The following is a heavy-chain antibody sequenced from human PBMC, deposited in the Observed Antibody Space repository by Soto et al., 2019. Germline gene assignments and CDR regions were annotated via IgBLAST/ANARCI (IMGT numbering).Heavy chain of an antibody. D-gene: IGHD3-3*01. CDR1: GGSFSGYY. V-gene: IGHV4-34*01. J-gene: IGHJ6*02. CDR3: ARGRNYDFWSGYYSSYYYGMDV. CDR2: INHSGST. Sequence: PSETLSLTCAVYGGSFSGYYWSWIRQPPGKGLEWIGEINHSGSTNYNPSLKSRVTISVDTSKNQFSLKLSSVTAADTAVYYCARGRNYDFWSGYYSSYYYGMDVWGQGTTVT.